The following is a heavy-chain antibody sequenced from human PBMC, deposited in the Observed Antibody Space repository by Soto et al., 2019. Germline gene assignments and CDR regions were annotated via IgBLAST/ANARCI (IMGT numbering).Heavy chain of an antibody. J-gene: IGHJ6*03. D-gene: IGHD2-2*01. V-gene: IGHV4-34*01. CDR3: ARGRRARVPPGFNYYYYMDV. CDR2: INHSGST. CDR1: GGSFSGYY. Sequence: PSETLSLTCAVYGGSFSGYYWSWIRQPPGKGLEWIGEINHSGSTNYNPSLKSRVTISVDTSKNQFSLKLSSVTAADTAVYYCARGRRARVPPGFNYYYYMDVWGKGTTVTVSS.